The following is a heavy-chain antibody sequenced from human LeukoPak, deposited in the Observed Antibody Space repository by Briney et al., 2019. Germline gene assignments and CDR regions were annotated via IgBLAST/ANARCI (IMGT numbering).Heavy chain of an antibody. CDR1: GFTFSDAW. V-gene: IGHV3-21*04. CDR2: ISSSSLYI. J-gene: IGHJ4*02. CDR3: AKTRGDGYKDSFDY. D-gene: IGHD5-24*01. Sequence: GGSLRLSCAASGFTFSDAWMTWVRQAPGKGLEWVSSISSSSLYIYYADSLKGRFTISRDNAKNSLYLQMNSLRAEDTAVYYCAKTRGDGYKDSFDYWGQGTLVTVSS.